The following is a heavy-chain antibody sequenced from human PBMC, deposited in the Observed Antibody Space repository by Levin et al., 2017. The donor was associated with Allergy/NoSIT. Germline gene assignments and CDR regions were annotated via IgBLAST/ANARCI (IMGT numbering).Heavy chain of an antibody. J-gene: IGHJ4*02. Sequence: LTCAASGFTFSSYSMNWVRQAPGKGLEWVSYISSSSSTIYYADSVKGRFTISRDNAKNSLYLQMNSLRAEDTAVYYCARKLHYYDSSGYYSGSGVDYWGQGTLVTVSS. D-gene: IGHD3-22*01. CDR2: ISSSSSTI. V-gene: IGHV3-48*04. CDR3: ARKLHYYDSSGYYSGSGVDY. CDR1: GFTFSSYS.